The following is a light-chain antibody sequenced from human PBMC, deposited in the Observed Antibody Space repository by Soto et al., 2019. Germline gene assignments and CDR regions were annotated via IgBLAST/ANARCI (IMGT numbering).Light chain of an antibody. J-gene: IGKJ4*01. CDR1: QSVSSY. Sequence: EIVLTQSPATLSLSPGERATLSCRASQSVSSYLAWYQQKPGQAPRLLSYDASNRATGIPARFSGSGYGTDFTLTISSLAPEDFAIYYCQQRSNWLSFGGGTKVDI. CDR2: DAS. V-gene: IGKV3-11*01. CDR3: QQRSNWLS.